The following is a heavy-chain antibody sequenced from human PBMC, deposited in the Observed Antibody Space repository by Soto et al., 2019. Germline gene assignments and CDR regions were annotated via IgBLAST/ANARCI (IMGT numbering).Heavy chain of an antibody. Sequence: SDTLSLTCTLSGGSISSYYWSWIRQPAGKGLEWIGRIYTSGSTNYNPSLKSRVTMSVDTSKNQFSLKLSSVTAADTAVYYCARECTGGNKQTYYYGMDVLGQGTTVT. CDR1: GGSISSYY. J-gene: IGHJ6*02. D-gene: IGHD2-8*02. CDR3: ARECTGGNKQTYYYGMDV. CDR2: IYTSGST. V-gene: IGHV4-4*07.